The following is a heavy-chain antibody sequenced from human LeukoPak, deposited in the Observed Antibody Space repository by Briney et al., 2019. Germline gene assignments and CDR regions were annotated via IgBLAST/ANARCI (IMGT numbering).Heavy chain of an antibody. J-gene: IGHJ4*02. Sequence: YPGGSLRLSCAASGFTFSSYWMSWVRQAPGKGLEWVANIKQDGSKKYYVDSVKGRFTISRDNAKNSVYLQMNSLRAEDTDVYYCATGTILRYFDAGKLQFDYWGQGTLVTVSS. CDR3: ATGTILRYFDAGKLQFDY. D-gene: IGHD3-9*01. CDR1: GFTFSSYW. V-gene: IGHV3-7*01. CDR2: IKQDGSKK.